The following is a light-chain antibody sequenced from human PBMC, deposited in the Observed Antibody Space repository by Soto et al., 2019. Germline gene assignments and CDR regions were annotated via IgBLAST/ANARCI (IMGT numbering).Light chain of an antibody. CDR1: QSISTF. CDR3: QQSHSAPLT. J-gene: IGKJ4*01. Sequence: DIPMTQSPSSLSASVGDRVTITCRASQSISTFLLWYQQKPGKAPKLLIYSASSLQSGVPSRFSGSGSGTDFTLTISSLQPEDFATYHCQQSHSAPLTFGGGTKVEIK. V-gene: IGKV1-39*01. CDR2: SAS.